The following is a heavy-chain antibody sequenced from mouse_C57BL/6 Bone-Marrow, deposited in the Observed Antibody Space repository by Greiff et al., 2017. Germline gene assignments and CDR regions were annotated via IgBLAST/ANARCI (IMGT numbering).Heavy chain of an antibody. D-gene: IGHD2-2*01. CDR1: GFTFSSYG. Sequence: EVKLVESGGDLVKPGGSLKLSCAASGFTFSSYGMSWVRQTPDKRLEWVATISSGGSYTYYPDSVKGRFTISRDNAKNTLYLQMSSLKSEDTAMYYCARWGLRYYFDYWGQGTTLTVSS. J-gene: IGHJ2*01. CDR3: ARWGLRYYFDY. CDR2: ISSGGSYT. V-gene: IGHV5-6*02.